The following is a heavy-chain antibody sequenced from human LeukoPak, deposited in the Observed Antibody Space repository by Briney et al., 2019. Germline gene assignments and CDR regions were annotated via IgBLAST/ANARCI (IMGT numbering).Heavy chain of an antibody. J-gene: IGHJ4*02. D-gene: IGHD6-6*01. V-gene: IGHV4-30-2*01. CDR3: ARVITARLDS. CDR2: VYHSGNT. CDR1: GGSIISTGYY. Sequence: SQTLSLTCTVSGGSIISTGYYWTWIRQPPGKGLEWIGYVYHSGNTYYNSSLKSRVAISVDTSKNQFSLKLTSVTAAAAALYFCARVITARLDSWGQGILVAVSS.